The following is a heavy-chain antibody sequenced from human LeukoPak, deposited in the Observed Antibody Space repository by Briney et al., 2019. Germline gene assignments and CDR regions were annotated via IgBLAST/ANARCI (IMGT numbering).Heavy chain of an antibody. CDR2: IYSGGGT. Sequence: PGGSLRLSCVASGFIVSSRHMSWVRQAPGKGLEWVSVIYSGGGTNYADSVKGRFTISRDNSKNTLYLQLNSLRAEDTAVYYCARDLYSSGPWGQGTLVTVSP. J-gene: IGHJ5*02. CDR1: GFIVSSRH. CDR3: ARDLYSSGP. V-gene: IGHV3-66*01. D-gene: IGHD3-22*01.